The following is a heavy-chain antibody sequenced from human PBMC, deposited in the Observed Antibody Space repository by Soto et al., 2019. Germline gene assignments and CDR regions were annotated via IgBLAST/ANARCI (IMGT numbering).Heavy chain of an antibody. CDR1: GFTFSDYY. J-gene: IGHJ6*03. Sequence: QVQLVESGGGLVKPGGSLRLSCAASGFTFSDYYMSWIRQAPGKGLEWVSYISSSGSTIYYADSVKGRFTISRDNAKNSLYLQMNGLRAEDTAVYYCARDLTDIVVVPAANYYYYYMDVWGKGTTVTVSS. D-gene: IGHD2-2*01. CDR3: ARDLTDIVVVPAANYYYYYMDV. CDR2: ISSSGSTI. V-gene: IGHV3-11*01.